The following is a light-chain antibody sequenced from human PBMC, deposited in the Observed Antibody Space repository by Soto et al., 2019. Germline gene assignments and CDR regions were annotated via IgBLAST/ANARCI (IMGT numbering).Light chain of an antibody. Sequence: QSVLTQPASVSGSPGQSITISCTGTSSDVGTYNLVSWYQQHPGKAPKLIIYDSIRRPSGLSNRFFGSRSGNTASLTISGRQAEDEAAYYCCSYTSGNTLVFGGGTKVTVL. CDR1: SSDVGTYNL. J-gene: IGLJ3*02. CDR2: DSI. V-gene: IGLV2-23*01. CDR3: CSYTSGNTLV.